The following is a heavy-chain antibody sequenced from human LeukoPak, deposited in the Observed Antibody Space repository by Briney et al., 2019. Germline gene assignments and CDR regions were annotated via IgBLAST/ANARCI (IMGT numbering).Heavy chain of an antibody. Sequence: GASVKVSCKASGDIFSSYAVHCVRDAPGQGLECRGRIISVLEMTDYAQKFRRRDTISADTFTRSVYVALHGVRSEDAGVYLFARGPLETDIRDDAFDFGSQGTMVTVPS. V-gene: IGHV1-69*04. CDR1: GDIFSSYA. CDR2: IISVLEMT. J-gene: IGHJ3*01. CDR3: ARGPLETDIRDDAFDF. D-gene: IGHD1-1*01.